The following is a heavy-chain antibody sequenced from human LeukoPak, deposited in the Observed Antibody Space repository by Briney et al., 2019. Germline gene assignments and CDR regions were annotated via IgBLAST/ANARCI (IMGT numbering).Heavy chain of an antibody. V-gene: IGHV5-51*01. D-gene: IGHD2-21*01. CDR2: IYPGDSDT. J-gene: IGHJ6*03. CDR1: GYSFTSYW. CDR3: ARLRDYYYYYMDV. Sequence: GEPLKISCKGSGYSFTSYWLGWVRQMPGKGLEWRGIIYPGDSDTRYSPSFQGQVTISADKSISTAYLQWSSLKASDTAMYYCARLRDYYYYYMDVWGKGTTVTVSS.